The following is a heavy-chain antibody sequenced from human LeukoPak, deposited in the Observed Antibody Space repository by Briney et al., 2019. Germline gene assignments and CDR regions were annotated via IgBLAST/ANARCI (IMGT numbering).Heavy chain of an antibody. Sequence: PGRSLRLSCAASGFTFSSYGMHWVRQAPGKGLEWVAVISYDGSNKYYADSVKGRFTISRDNSKNTLYLQMNSLRAEDTAVYYCARGQGYESYYYMDVWGKGTTVSVSS. D-gene: IGHD2-2*01. CDR3: ARGQGYESYYYMDV. V-gene: IGHV3-30*03. J-gene: IGHJ6*03. CDR2: ISYDGSNK. CDR1: GFTFSSYG.